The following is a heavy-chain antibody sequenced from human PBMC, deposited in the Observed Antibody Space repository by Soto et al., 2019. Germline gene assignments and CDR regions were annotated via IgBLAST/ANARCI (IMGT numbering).Heavy chain of an antibody. CDR3: ARDRGYSSGPHVIFDY. CDR2: IHYSGST. Sequence: SETQSLTCTVSGGSISSSGYYWSWIRQHPGKGLEWIGYIHYSGSTYYNLSLKSRVTISVDTSKNQFSLKLNSVTAADTAVYYCARDRGYSSGPHVIFDYWGQGTLVTVSS. CDR1: GGSISSSGYY. J-gene: IGHJ4*02. D-gene: IGHD5-18*01. V-gene: IGHV4-31*03.